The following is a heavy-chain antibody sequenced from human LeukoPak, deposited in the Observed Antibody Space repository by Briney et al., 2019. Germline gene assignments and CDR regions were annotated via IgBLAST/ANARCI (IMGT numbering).Heavy chain of an antibody. Sequence: GGSLRLSCAASGFTFSSYGMHWVRQAPGKGLEWVAVIWYDGSQKYYADSVKGRFTISRDNSKNTLYLQMNSLEAEDAAVYYCARGDRGTSQHFDYWGQGTLVTVSS. J-gene: IGHJ4*02. CDR1: GFTFSSYG. CDR2: IWYDGSQK. V-gene: IGHV3-33*01. D-gene: IGHD1-14*01. CDR3: ARGDRGTSQHFDY.